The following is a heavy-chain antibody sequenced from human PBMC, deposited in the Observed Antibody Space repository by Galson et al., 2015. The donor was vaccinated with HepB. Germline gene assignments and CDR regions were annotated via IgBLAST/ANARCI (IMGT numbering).Heavy chain of an antibody. J-gene: IGHJ6*02. D-gene: IGHD6-19*01. CDR1: GYSFTSYW. CDR3: ARHGVIAVAGTEWGYYYGMDV. CDR2: IDPSDSYT. Sequence: QSGAEVKKPGESLRISCKGSGYSFTSYWISWVRQMPGKGLEWMGRIDPSDSYTNYSPSFQGHVTISADKSISTAYLQWSSLKASDTAMYYCARHGVIAVAGTEWGYYYGMDVWGQGTTVTVSS. V-gene: IGHV5-10-1*01.